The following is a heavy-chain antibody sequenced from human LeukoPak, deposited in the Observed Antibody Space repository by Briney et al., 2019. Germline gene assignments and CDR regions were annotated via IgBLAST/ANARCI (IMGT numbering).Heavy chain of an antibody. V-gene: IGHV4-34*01. CDR1: GGSFSGYY. D-gene: IGHD3-22*01. Sequence: PSETLSLTCAVYGGSFSGYYWSWLRQPPGKGLEWIGEINHSGSTNYNPSLKSRVTISVDTSKNQFSLKLSSVTAADTAVYYCARAGGYYDSSGYYYVTTFDYWGQGTLVTVSS. CDR3: ARAGGYYDSSGYYYVTTFDY. CDR2: INHSGST. J-gene: IGHJ4*02.